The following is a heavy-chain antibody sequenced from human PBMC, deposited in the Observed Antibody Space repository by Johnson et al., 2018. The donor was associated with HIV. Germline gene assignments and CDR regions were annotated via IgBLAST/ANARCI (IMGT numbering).Heavy chain of an antibody. V-gene: IGHV3-30*03. CDR2: ISYDGSNK. Sequence: VQLVESGGGVVQPGGSLRLSCAASGFTFSSYGMHWVRQAPGKGLEWVAVISYDGSNKYYADSVKGRFTISRDNSKNTLYLQMNSLRAEDTAGYYCASRGECGGACYSAFAFWGQGTMVTVSS. D-gene: IGHD2-21*02. CDR3: ASRGECGGACYSAFAF. CDR1: GFTFSSYG. J-gene: IGHJ3*01.